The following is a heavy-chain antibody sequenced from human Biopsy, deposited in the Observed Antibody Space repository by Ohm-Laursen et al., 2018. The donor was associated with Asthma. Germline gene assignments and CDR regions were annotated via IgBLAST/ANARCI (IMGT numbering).Heavy chain of an antibody. J-gene: IGHJ4*02. CDR1: GFTFGSYG. V-gene: IGHV3-33*01. CDR2: IWDDDTNK. Sequence: SLRLSCSASGFTFGSYGLHWVRQAPGQGLEWVAVIWDDDTNKHYADSVKGRFTISRDNSKNTLYLQMNSLRAEDTALYYCGRERSYMVDYWGQGTLVIVSS. CDR3: GRERSYMVDY. D-gene: IGHD3-10*01.